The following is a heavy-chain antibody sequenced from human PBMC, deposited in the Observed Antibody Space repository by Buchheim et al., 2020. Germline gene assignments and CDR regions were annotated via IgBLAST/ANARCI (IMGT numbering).Heavy chain of an antibody. D-gene: IGHD6-13*01. CDR1: GFTFDDYT. CDR3: AKDMSSSWYEGNYYYYGMDV. Sequence: EVQLVESGGVVVQPGGSLRLSCAASGFTFDDYTMHWVRQAPGKGLEWVSLISWDGGSTYYADSVKGRFTISRDNSKNSLYLQMNSLRTEDTALYYCAKDMSSSWYEGNYYYYGMDVWGQGTT. J-gene: IGHJ6*02. CDR2: ISWDGGST. V-gene: IGHV3-43*01.